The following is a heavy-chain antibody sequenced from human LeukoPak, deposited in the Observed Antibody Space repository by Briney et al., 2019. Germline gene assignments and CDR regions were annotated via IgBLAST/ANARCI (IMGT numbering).Heavy chain of an antibody. Sequence: GSLRLSCAAPGFTYSVYWMGWVRQAPGKGLEWVADIKHDGSETYHVDFVKGRFTISRDNAESSLYLQMNSLRAEDTALYYCVRHYYDSSGWSFDMWGQGTMVTVSP. CDR1: GFTYSVYW. V-gene: IGHV3-7*01. J-gene: IGHJ3*02. CDR2: IKHDGSET. D-gene: IGHD3-22*01. CDR3: VRHYYDSSGWSFDM.